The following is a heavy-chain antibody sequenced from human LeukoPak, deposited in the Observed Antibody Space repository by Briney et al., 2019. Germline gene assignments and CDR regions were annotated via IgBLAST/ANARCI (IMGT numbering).Heavy chain of an antibody. CDR2: IYYSGST. CDR3: VCDGSGSYRANY. D-gene: IGHD3-10*01. CDR1: GGSISSYY. V-gene: IGHV4-59*08. Sequence: SETLSLTCTVSGGSISSYYWSWIRQPPGKGLEWIGYIYYSGSTNYNPSLKSRVTISVDTSKNQFSLKLSSVTAADTAVYYCVCDGSGSYRANYWGQGTLVTVSS. J-gene: IGHJ4*02.